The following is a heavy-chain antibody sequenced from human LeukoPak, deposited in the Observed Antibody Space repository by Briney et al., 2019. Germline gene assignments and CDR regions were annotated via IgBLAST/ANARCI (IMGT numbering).Heavy chain of an antibody. CDR3: ADGELLSSDAFDI. D-gene: IGHD1-26*01. V-gene: IGHV4-39*01. J-gene: IGHJ3*02. Sequence: SETLSLTCTVSGGSISSSSYYWGWIRQPPGKGLEWIGSIYYSGSTYYNPSLKSRVTISVDTSKNQFSLKLSSVTAADTAVYYCADGELLSSDAFDIWGQGTMVTVSS. CDR2: IYYSGST. CDR1: GGSISSSSYY.